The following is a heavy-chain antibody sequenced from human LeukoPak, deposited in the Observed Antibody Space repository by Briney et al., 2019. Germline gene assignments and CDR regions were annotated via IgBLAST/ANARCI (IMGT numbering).Heavy chain of an antibody. CDR2: IYYSGST. CDR3: ARDYSSGWSPLGY. V-gene: IGHV4-59*12. Sequence: SETLSLTCTVSGGSISSYYWSWIRQPPGKGLGWIGYIYYSGSTNYNPSLKSRVTISVDTSKNQFSLKLSSVTAADTAVYYCARDYSSGWSPLGYWGQGTLVTVSS. D-gene: IGHD6-19*01. J-gene: IGHJ4*02. CDR1: GGSISSYY.